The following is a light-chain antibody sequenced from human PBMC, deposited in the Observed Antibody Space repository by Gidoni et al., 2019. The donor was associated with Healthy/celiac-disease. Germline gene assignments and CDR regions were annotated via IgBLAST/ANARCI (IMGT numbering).Light chain of an antibody. V-gene: IGKV4-1*01. Sequence: DIVMTQSPASLAVSLGERATINCKSSQSVLYSSNNKNCLAWYQQKPGQPPKLLIYWASTRESGVPDRFSGSGSGTDFTLTISSLQAEDVAVYYCQQYYSTPLTFGGGTKVEIK. CDR3: QQYYSTPLT. CDR1: QSVLYSSNNKNC. J-gene: IGKJ4*01. CDR2: WAS.